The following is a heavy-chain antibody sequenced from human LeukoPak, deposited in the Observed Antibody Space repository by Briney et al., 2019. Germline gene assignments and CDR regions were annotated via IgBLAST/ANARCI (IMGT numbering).Heavy chain of an antibody. CDR2: ISVRSNYR. D-gene: IGHD3-22*01. CDR1: GYTFSDFS. J-gene: IGHJ4*02. V-gene: IGHV3-21*01. CDR3: VRLRRNNDRSGYYYYYDY. Sequence: GGSLRLSCAASGYTFSDFSVNWVRQAPGKGLEWVSSISVRSNYRYYSDSVRGRFTISRDDARDSLFLQMNSLRAEDTAVYFCVRLRRNNDRSGYYYYYDYWGQGTLVTVSS.